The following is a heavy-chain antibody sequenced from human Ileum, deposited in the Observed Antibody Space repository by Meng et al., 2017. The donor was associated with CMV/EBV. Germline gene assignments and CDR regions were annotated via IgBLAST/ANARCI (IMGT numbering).Heavy chain of an antibody. J-gene: IGHJ4*02. CDR2: ISIYNGNT. V-gene: IGHV1-18*01. D-gene: IGHD1-1*01. CDR1: GYTFSSHG. Sequence: QVQLVQSGAEVRKPGASVRVSCETSGYTFSSHGINWVRQAPGKGLEWVAWISIYNGNTDYAEKVRGRVTLTTDTSRNTVYMDLRSLRSDDTAVYYCARDSSDDHFDIWGQGTLVTVVS. CDR3: ARDSSDDHFDI.